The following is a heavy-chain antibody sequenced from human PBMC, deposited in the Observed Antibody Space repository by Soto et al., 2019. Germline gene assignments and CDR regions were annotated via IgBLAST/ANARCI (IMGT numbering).Heavy chain of an antibody. Sequence: QVQLVQSGAEVKKPGASVKVSCKASGYTFTSYGISWVRQAPGQGLEWMGWISAYNGNTNYAQKLQGRVTMTTDTSTSTVYMELRSLRSDDTAVYYCARDAVSIAVAAPWDYWGQGTLVTVSS. J-gene: IGHJ4*02. D-gene: IGHD6-19*01. CDR1: GYTFTSYG. CDR2: ISAYNGNT. CDR3: ARDAVSIAVAAPWDY. V-gene: IGHV1-18*01.